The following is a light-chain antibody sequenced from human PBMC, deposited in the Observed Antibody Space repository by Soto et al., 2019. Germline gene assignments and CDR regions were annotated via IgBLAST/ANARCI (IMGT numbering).Light chain of an antibody. CDR3: LQHYSWPWT. V-gene: IGKV3-15*01. CDR1: QSVSTN. CDR2: GAS. Sequence: VMTQSPAILSVSPGERATLSCRASQSVSTNVAWYQQIPGQTPRLLIYGASTRATGIPVRFSGSGSGTEFTLTISGLQSEDSGVYYCLQHYSWPWTFGQGTKVDIK. J-gene: IGKJ1*01.